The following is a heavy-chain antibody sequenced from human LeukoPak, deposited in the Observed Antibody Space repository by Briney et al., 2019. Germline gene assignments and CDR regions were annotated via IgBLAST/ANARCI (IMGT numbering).Heavy chain of an antibody. CDR2: FDPEDGET. CDR3: ATDDPLRGYSGDY. J-gene: IGHJ4*02. V-gene: IGHV1-24*01. Sequence: ASVKVSCKVSGYTLTELSMHWVRQAPGKGLEWMGGFDPEDGETIYAQKFQGRVTMTEDTSTDTAYRELSSLRSEDTAVYYCATDDPLRGYSGDYWGQGTLVTVSS. CDR1: GYTLTELS. D-gene: IGHD5-12*01.